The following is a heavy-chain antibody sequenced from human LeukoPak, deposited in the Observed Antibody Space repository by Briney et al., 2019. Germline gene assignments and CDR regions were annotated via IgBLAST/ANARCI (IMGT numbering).Heavy chain of an antibody. V-gene: IGHV4-59*01. J-gene: IGHJ4*02. D-gene: IGHD3-10*01. CDR2: IYYSGNT. Sequence: PSETLSLTCTVSGGSLSSYYWTWIRQPPGKALEWIAYIYYSGNTNYNPSLKSRVTISVDTSKNQFFLNLYSVTAADTAVYYCARARDYYASGTNYRAFFDYWGQGTLVTVSS. CDR3: ARARDYYASGTNYRAFFDY. CDR1: GGSLSSYY.